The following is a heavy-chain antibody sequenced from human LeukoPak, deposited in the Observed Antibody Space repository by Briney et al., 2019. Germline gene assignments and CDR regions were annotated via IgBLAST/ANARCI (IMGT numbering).Heavy chain of an antibody. D-gene: IGHD3-10*01. J-gene: IGHJ5*02. CDR2: MNPNSGNT. Sequence: ASVKVSCKASGYTFKNYDINWVRQATGQGLEWMGWMNPNSGNTGFAQKFQDRVSMTRDTSISTAYMELSRLRSDDTAVYYCARGGMGRASGSYYQPWGQGTLVTVSS. V-gene: IGHV1-8*02. CDR3: ARGGMGRASGSYYQP. CDR1: GYTFKNYD.